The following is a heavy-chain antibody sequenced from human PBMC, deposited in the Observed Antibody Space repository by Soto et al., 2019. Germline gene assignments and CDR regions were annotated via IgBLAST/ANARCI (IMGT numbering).Heavy chain of an antibody. J-gene: IGHJ6*03. CDR3: ARFVGYCSGGSCYGGRYYYYYMDV. CDR2: IYYSGST. V-gene: IGHV4-59*01. CDR1: GGSISSYY. Sequence: SETLSLTCTVSGGSISSYYWSWIRQPPGKGLEWIGYIYYSGSTNYNPSLKSRVTISVDTSKNQFSLKLSSVTAADTAVYYCARFVGYCSGGSCYGGRYYYYYMDVWGKGTTVTVSS. D-gene: IGHD2-15*01.